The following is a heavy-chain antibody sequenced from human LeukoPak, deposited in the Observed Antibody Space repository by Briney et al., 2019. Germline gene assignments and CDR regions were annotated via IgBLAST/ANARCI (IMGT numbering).Heavy chain of an antibody. D-gene: IGHD3-10*01. CDR3: AGGSYYGSGSRPGYIEY. J-gene: IGHJ4*02. CDR2: MDNFGYK. Sequence: GGSLRLSCAASGFSVNNNYMNWVRQATGKGLEWVSLMDNFGYKHYADSVEGRVTISRDSSRNTVYLQLNSLRAEDTAVYYCAGGSYYGSGSRPGYIEYWGQGTLVTVSS. CDR1: GFSVNNNY. V-gene: IGHV3-53*01.